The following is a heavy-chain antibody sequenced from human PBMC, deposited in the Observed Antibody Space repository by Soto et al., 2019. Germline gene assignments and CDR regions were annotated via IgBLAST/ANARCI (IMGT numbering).Heavy chain of an antibody. J-gene: IGHJ6*02. CDR1: GGSISSYY. D-gene: IGHD2-15*01. CDR3: ARVLGDMRYYYGMDV. CDR2: IYYSGST. Sequence: SETLSLTCTASGGSISSYYWSWILQPPGKGLEWIRYIYYSGSTNYNPSLKSRVNISVDTSKNQFSLKLSSVTAADTAVYYCARVLGDMRYYYGMDVWGQGTTVTVSS. V-gene: IGHV4-59*01.